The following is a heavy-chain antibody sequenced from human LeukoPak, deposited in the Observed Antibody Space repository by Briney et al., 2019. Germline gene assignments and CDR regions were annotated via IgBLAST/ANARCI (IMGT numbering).Heavy chain of an antibody. CDR1: GGSISSSSYY. Sequence: SETLSLTCTVSGGSISSSSYYWGWIRQPPGKGLEWIGSIYYSGSTYYNPSLKSRVTISVDTSKNQFSLKLSSVTAADTAVYYCARHSPSSGYLYYFDYWGQGTLVTVSS. D-gene: IGHD3-22*01. CDR2: IYYSGST. J-gene: IGHJ4*02. V-gene: IGHV4-39*01. CDR3: ARHSPSSGYLYYFDY.